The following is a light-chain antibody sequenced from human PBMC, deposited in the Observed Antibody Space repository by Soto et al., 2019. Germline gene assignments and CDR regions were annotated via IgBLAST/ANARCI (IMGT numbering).Light chain of an antibody. CDR2: QVT. J-gene: IGLJ1*01. V-gene: IGLV2-14*01. CDR3: TSFSSSTSLYV. CDR1: TRDIAGYNY. Sequence: QSVRTQPASVSLSLGQSITISCTGTTRDIAGYNYISWYQQLPGKAPKLMIYQVTIRPSGISNRFSGSKSGNTASLTISGLQAEDEADYYCTSFSSSTSLYVFGTGTKVTVL.